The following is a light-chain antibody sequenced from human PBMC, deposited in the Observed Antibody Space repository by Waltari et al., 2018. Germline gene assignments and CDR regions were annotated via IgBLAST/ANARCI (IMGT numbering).Light chain of an antibody. CDR2: EVS. Sequence: QSALTQPASVSGSPGQSITISCTGTGSDVGGYDYFAWYQQHPGKAPKLVIYEVSTRPSGVSYRFSASKSGNTASLTISGLQAEDEADYYCSSYTPITISNWVFGGGTKLTVL. J-gene: IGLJ3*02. V-gene: IGLV2-14*01. CDR3: SSYTPITISNWV. CDR1: GSDVGGYDY.